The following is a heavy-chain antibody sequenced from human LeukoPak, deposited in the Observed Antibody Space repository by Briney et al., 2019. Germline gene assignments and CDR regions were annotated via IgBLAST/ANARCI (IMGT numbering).Heavy chain of an antibody. CDR3: ARLQYSSSWYYFDY. CDR1: GGSFSGYY. V-gene: IGHV4-34*01. D-gene: IGHD6-13*01. CDR2: INHSGST. Sequence: SETLSLTCAVYGGSFSGYYWSWIRQPPGKGLEWIGEINHSGSTNYNPSLKSRVTISVDTSKNQFSLKLSSVTAADTAVYYCARLQYSSSWYYFDYWGQGTLVTVSS. J-gene: IGHJ4*02.